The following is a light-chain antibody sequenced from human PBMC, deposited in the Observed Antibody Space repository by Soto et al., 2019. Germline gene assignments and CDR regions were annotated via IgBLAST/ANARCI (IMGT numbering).Light chain of an antibody. Sequence: DIQMTQSPSTLSASVGDRVTITCRASQSISSWLAWYQQKPGKAPKLLIYKASSLESGVPSRFSGSGSGTEFTLTISSLQPDDVATYYCQQDNSWWTFGQGTKREIK. CDR3: QQDNSWWT. V-gene: IGKV1-5*03. CDR1: QSISSW. CDR2: KAS. J-gene: IGKJ2*02.